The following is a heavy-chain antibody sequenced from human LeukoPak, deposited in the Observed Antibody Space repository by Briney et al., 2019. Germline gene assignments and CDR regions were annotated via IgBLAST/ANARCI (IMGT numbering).Heavy chain of an antibody. D-gene: IGHD5-18*01. CDR1: GYTFTSYY. CDR2: INPSGGST. Sequence: APVKVSCKASGYTFTSYYMHWVRQAPGQGLEWMGIINPSGGSTSYAQKFQGRVTMTRDTSTSTVYMELSSLRSEDTAVYYCARGLTWIQLWLRNYFDYWGQGTLVTASS. V-gene: IGHV1-46*01. J-gene: IGHJ4*02. CDR3: ARGLTWIQLWLRNYFDY.